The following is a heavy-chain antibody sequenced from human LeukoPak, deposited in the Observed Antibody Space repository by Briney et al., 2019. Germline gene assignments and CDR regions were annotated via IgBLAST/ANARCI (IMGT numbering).Heavy chain of an antibody. D-gene: IGHD3-22*01. CDR1: GGTFSSYA. CDR3: ARPLEDYYDSSGYLYFDY. J-gene: IGHJ4*02. V-gene: IGHV1-69*13. Sequence: GASVKVSCKASGGTFSSYAISWVRQAPGQGLEWMGGIIPIFGTANYAQKFQGRVTITADESTSTAYMELSSLRSEDTAVYYCARPLEDYYDSSGYLYFDYWGQGTLVTLSS. CDR2: IIPIFGTA.